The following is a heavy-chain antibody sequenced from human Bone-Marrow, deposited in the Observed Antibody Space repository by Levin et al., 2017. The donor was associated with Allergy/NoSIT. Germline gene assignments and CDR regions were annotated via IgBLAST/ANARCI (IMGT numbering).Heavy chain of an antibody. J-gene: IGHJ6*02. CDR1: GYTLTELS. CDR3: ATVGGPGYVPYYYYYYGMDV. CDR2: FDPEDGET. Sequence: ASVKVSCKVSGYTLTELSMHWVRQAPGKGLEWMGGFDPEDGETIYAQKFQGRVTMTEDTSTDTAYMELSSLRSEDTAVYYCATVGGPGYVPYYYYYYGMDVWGQGTTVTVSS. V-gene: IGHV1-24*01. D-gene: IGHD3-16*01.